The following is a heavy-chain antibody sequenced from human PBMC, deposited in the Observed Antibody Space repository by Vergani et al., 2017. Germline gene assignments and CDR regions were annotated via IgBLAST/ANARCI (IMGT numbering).Heavy chain of an antibody. CDR2: IYYSGST. CDR1: GGSFNTYY. D-gene: IGHD2-21*02. CDR3: ARNPYCGGDCYSDAFDI. J-gene: IGHJ3*02. V-gene: IGHV4-59*13. Sequence: QVQLEESGPGLVKPSETLSLTCTVSGGSFNTYYWSWIRQPPGKGLEWFGYIYYSGSTNYNPSLKSRVTISVDTSKNQFSLKLSSVTAADTAVYYCARNPYCGGDCYSDAFDIWGQGTMVTVSS.